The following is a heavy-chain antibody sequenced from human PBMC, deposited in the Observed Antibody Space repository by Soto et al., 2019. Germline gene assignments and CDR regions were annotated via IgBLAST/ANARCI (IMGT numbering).Heavy chain of an antibody. CDR2: ISAYNGNT. V-gene: IGHV1-18*01. J-gene: IGHJ3*01. D-gene: IGHD3-10*01. CDR3: ASGSVKFGELYDAFEV. CDR1: GYTFINHG. Sequence: QVQLVQSGDEVMKPGASVKVSCKASGYTFINHGISWWRQAPGQGLEWMGWISAYNGNTNYEQKFQGRVTMTRDTSTNTAHMELRSLRSDDTAVYYCASGSVKFGELYDAFEVWGQGTMVIVSS.